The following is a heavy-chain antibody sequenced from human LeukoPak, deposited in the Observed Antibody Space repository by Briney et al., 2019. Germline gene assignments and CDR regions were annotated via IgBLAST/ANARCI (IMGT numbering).Heavy chain of an antibody. D-gene: IGHD1-26*01. Sequence: GGSLRLSCAASGFTFSSYEMNWVRQAPGKGLEWVSYISSSGSTIYYADSVKGRFTISRDNAKNSLYLQMNSLRAEDTAVYYCARTPGRLTPFDYWGQGTLVTVSS. V-gene: IGHV3-48*03. CDR3: ARTPGRLTPFDY. J-gene: IGHJ4*02. CDR2: ISSSGSTI. CDR1: GFTFSSYE.